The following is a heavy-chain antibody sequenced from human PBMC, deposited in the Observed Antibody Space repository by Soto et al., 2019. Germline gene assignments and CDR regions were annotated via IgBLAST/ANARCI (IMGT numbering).Heavy chain of an antibody. CDR2: ISPYNGRT. J-gene: IGHJ6*02. V-gene: IGHV1-18*01. D-gene: IGHD5-18*01. Sequence: ASVKVSCKASGYSFTSYGIGWVRQVPGQGPEWMGWISPYNGRTNYAQSVKGRVVVTTDISTNTVYLELRSLRSDDSAIYYCGRCRTDSYAMDVWG. CDR3: GRCRTDSYAMDV. CDR1: GYSFTSYG.